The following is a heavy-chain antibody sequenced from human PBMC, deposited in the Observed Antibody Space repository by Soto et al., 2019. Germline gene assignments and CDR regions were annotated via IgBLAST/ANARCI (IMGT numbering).Heavy chain of an antibody. CDR2: ISGSGGST. D-gene: IGHD5-18*01. V-gene: IGHV3-23*01. CDR1: GFTFNNYA. Sequence: GGSLRLSCAASGFTFNNYAMGWVRQTPGKGLEWVSGISGSGGSTYYADSVKGRFTISRDNSKNTMYVQMNSLRAEDTAIYYCAKDQGHIYGYYFDSWGQGTLVTVSS. J-gene: IGHJ4*02. CDR3: AKDQGHIYGYYFDS.